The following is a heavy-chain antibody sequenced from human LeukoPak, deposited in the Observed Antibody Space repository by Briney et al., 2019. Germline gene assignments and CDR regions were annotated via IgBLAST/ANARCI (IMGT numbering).Heavy chain of an antibody. D-gene: IGHD5/OR15-5a*01. CDR3: AKDLIPSVV. Sequence: GGSLRLSCAASGFTFSSYAMNGVRQAPGKGLEWVSTISDSGGSTYYADSVKGRFTISRDNSKNTLYLQVNSLRAEDTAVYYCAKDLIPSVVWGQGTLVTVSS. J-gene: IGHJ4*02. V-gene: IGHV3-23*01. CDR2: ISDSGGST. CDR1: GFTFSSYA.